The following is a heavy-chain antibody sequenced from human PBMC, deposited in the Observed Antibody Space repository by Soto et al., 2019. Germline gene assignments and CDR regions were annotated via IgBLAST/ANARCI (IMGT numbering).Heavy chain of an antibody. Sequence: VQLVQSGVEVKKPGASVKVSCKASGYTFTTYGISWVRQAPGQGLEWMGWISPYDGDTNYTDTLQGRVTLTTDTSTTTAYMELRSLRSDDTAMYYCARDHGGSYQADSFDPWGQGTLVIVSS. D-gene: IGHD1-26*01. CDR2: ISPYDGDT. CDR3: ARDHGGSYQADSFDP. J-gene: IGHJ5*02. V-gene: IGHV1-18*01. CDR1: GYTFTTYG.